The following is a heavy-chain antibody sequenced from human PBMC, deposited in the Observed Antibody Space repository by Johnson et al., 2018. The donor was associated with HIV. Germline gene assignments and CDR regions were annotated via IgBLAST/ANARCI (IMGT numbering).Heavy chain of an antibody. CDR1: GFTFSSHG. Sequence: VQLVESGGGVVQPGGSLRLSCAASGFTFSSHGMHWVRQAPGKGLDWVSFIRYDGSTKYYADSVKARFTISRDNSKNTLYLPMNSLRAEDKAVYYCARDRGEYSSSSYAFDIWGQGTMVTVSS. V-gene: IGHV3-30*02. CDR2: IRYDGSTK. CDR3: ARDRGEYSSSSYAFDI. D-gene: IGHD6-6*01. J-gene: IGHJ3*02.